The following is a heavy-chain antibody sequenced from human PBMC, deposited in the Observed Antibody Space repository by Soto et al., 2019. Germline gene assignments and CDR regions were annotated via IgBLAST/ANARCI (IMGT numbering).Heavy chain of an antibody. Sequence: TLSLTCAVYGGSFSGYYWSWIRQPPGKGLEWIGEINHSGSTNYNPSLKSRVTISVDTSKNQFSLKLSSVTAADTAVYYCARVALSSGGSCYFDYWGQGTLVTVSS. CDR3: ARVALSSGGSCYFDY. V-gene: IGHV4-34*01. CDR1: GGSFSGYY. D-gene: IGHD2-15*01. J-gene: IGHJ4*02. CDR2: INHSGST.